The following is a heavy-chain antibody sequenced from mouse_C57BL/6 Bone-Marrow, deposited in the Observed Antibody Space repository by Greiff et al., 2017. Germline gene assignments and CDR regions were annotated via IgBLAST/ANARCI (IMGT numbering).Heavy chain of an antibody. CDR3: TTLLLLRWGYAMDY. CDR1: GFNIKDDY. CDR2: IDPENGDT. V-gene: IGHV14-4*01. J-gene: IGHJ4*01. Sequence: VQLQQSGAELVRPGASVKLSCTASGFNIKDDYMHWVKQRPEQGLEWIGWIDPENGDTEYASKFQGKATITADTSSNTAYLQLSSLTSKDTAVYYCTTLLLLRWGYAMDYWGQGTSVTVSS. D-gene: IGHD1-1*01.